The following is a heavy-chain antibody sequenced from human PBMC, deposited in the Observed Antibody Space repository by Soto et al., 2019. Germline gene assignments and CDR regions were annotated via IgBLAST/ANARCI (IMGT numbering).Heavy chain of an antibody. J-gene: IGHJ3*02. V-gene: IGHV1-69*02. D-gene: IGHD1-26*01. CDR3: ATLIVVATTNAFDI. CDR1: GGTFSSYT. CDR2: IIPILGIA. Sequence: QVQLVQSGAEVKKPGSSVKVSCKASGGTFSSYTISWVRQAPGQGLEWMGRIIPILGIANYAQKFQGRVTITADKSTSTASMELSSLRSEDTAVYYCATLIVVATTNAFDIWGQGTMVTVSS.